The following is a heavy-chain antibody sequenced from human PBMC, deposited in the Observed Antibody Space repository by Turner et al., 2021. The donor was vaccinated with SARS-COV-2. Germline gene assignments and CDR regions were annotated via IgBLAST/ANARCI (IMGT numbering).Heavy chain of an antibody. J-gene: IGHJ6*02. CDR3: ATIAAAGPDFYYYYGMDV. D-gene: IGHD6-13*01. V-gene: IGHV3-21*01. CDR1: GFTLSSYS. Sequence: EVQLVESGGGLVKPGGSLRLSLAAPGFTLSSYSMNWVRQAPGKGLEWVSSITSSSSYIYYADSVKGRFTISRDNAKNSLYLQLNSLRAEDTAVYYCATIAAAGPDFYYYYGMDVWGQGTTVTVSS. CDR2: ITSSSSYI.